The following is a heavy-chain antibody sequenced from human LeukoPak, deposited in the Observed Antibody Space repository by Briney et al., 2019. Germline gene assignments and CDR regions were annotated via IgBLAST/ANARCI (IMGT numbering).Heavy chain of an antibody. V-gene: IGHV4-59*01. CDR3: ARCSGWYGTIDY. CDR2: IYYSGST. Sequence: SETLSLTCTVSGGSISSYYWTWIRQPPGKGLEWIGYIYYSGSTNYNPSLKSRVTISVDTSKNQFSLKLTSVTAADTAVYYCARCSGWYGTIDYWGQGTLVTVSS. D-gene: IGHD6-19*01. J-gene: IGHJ4*02. CDR1: GGSISSYY.